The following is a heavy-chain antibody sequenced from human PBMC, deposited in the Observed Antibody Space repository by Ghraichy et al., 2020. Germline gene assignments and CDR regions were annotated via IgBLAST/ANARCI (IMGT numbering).Heavy chain of an antibody. Sequence: GGSLRLSCAASGFTFSNYWMTWVRQAPGKGLEWVANIKQDGSEKYYVDSVKGRFTLSRDNAKKSLYLQMNSLRVEDTAVYYCATWDYYGSGALDPWGQGTLVTVSS. D-gene: IGHD3-10*01. CDR2: IKQDGSEK. CDR3: ATWDYYGSGALDP. J-gene: IGHJ5*02. V-gene: IGHV3-7*01. CDR1: GFTFSNYW.